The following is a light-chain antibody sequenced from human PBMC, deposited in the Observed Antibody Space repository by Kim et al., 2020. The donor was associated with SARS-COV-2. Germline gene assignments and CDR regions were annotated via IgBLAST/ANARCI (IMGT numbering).Light chain of an antibody. CDR3: QRYGRSPTT. Sequence: SPGERAILSCRASQSVSSSYLAWYQHKPGQSPRLLIHGASSRATGVPDRFRGGGSGTDFTLTITRLEPEDFAVYYCQRYGRSPTTFGQGTRLEIK. J-gene: IGKJ5*01. CDR1: QSVSSSY. V-gene: IGKV3-20*01. CDR2: GAS.